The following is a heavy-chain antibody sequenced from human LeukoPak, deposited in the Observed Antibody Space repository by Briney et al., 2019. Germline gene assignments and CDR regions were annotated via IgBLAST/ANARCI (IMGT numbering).Heavy chain of an antibody. CDR3: AKGAIVLSTVTTYFDY. D-gene: IGHD4-17*01. Sequence: GGSLRLSCAASGFTFSSYGMQWVRRAPGKGLEWVAVISYDGSNKYYADSVKGRFTISRDNSKDTLYLQMNSLRAEDTAVYYCAKGAIVLSTVTTYFDYWGQGTLVTVSS. CDR2: ISYDGSNK. V-gene: IGHV3-30*18. J-gene: IGHJ4*02. CDR1: GFTFSSYG.